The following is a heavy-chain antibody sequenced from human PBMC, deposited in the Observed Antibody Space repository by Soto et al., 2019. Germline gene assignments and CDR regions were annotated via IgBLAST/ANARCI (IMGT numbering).Heavy chain of an antibody. J-gene: IGHJ4*02. CDR3: ARAGWYRFDY. D-gene: IGHD6-19*01. V-gene: IGHV3-74*01. Sequence: EVQLVESGGGLVQPGGSLRLSCAASGFTFSNYWVHWVRQAPGKGLMWVSRINSDGTTINYADSVEGRFTISRDNAKNTLFLQMNSLRVEDTAVYYCARAGWYRFDYWGQGTLVTFSS. CDR2: INSDGTTI. CDR1: GFTFSNYW.